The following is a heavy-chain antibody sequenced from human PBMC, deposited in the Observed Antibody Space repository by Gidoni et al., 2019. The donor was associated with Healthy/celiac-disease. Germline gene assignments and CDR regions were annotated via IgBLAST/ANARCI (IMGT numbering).Heavy chain of an antibody. V-gene: IGHV3-23*01. D-gene: IGHD2-15*01. CDR2: ISGSGGST. Sequence: EVQLLESGGGLVQPGGSLRLSCAAFGFTFGSTAMSWVRQAPGKGLEWVSAISGSGGSTYYADSVKGRFTISRDNSKNTLYLQMNSLRAEDTAVYYCAKVKVPAANAPTLYSGGSCYSYWGQGTLVTVSS. CDR1: GFTFGSTA. J-gene: IGHJ4*02. CDR3: AKVKVPAANAPTLYSGGSCYSY.